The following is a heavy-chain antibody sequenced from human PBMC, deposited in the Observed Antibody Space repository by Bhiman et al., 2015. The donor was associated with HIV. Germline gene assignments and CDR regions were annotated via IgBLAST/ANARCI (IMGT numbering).Heavy chain of an antibody. V-gene: IGHV3-23*01. D-gene: IGHD3-16*01. CDR1: GFTFSTYA. CDR3: ARDLGGGDY. J-gene: IGHJ4*02. Sequence: DVQLLESGGGFVQPGGSLRLSCAASGFTFSTYAMSWVRQAPGKGLEWVSGIAGSGASTYYADSVEGRFTISRDNSKSTLFLLMDSLRTEDTAVYYCARDLGGGDYWGQGTLLTVSS. CDR2: IAGSGAST.